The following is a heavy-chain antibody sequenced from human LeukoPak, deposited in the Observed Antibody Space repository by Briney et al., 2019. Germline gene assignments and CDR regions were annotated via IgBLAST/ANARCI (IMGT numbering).Heavy chain of an antibody. J-gene: IGHJ5*02. D-gene: IGHD6-13*01. V-gene: IGHV4-30-2*01. CDR2: IYHSGST. CDR3: ARAPESEAAAGTGRWFDP. Sequence: SETLSLTCAVSGGSISSGGYSWSWIRQPPGKGLEWTGYIYHSGSTYYNPSLKSRVTISVDRSKNQFSLKLSSVTAADTAVYYCARAPESEAAAGTGRWFDPWGQGTLVTVSS. CDR1: GGSISSGGYS.